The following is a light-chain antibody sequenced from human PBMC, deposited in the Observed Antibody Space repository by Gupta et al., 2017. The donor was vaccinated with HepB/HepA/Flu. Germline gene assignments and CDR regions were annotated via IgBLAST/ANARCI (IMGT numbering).Light chain of an antibody. V-gene: IGLV1-47*01. CDR1: NSNVGINY. CDR3: GAWADSLCVVV. CDR2: RVN. J-gene: IGLJ2*01. Sequence: QSVLTQPPSASATPGQRITISSFGGNSNVGINYVYWYRQLPGAAPKLVIYRVNKRPSGVPDRFSGSKSGNSASLTITGLQSEDEADYYWGAWADSLCVVVFGGGTKLTVI.